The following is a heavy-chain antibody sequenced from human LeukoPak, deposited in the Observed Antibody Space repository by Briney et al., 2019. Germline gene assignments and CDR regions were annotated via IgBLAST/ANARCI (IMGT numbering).Heavy chain of an antibody. Sequence: IPSATLSLTCTVSGYSISSGYYWGWIRQPPGKRLEWVGSIHSSGNTYYNPTLKSRVTISLDTSKNQFSLNLSSVTAADTAVYYCARDETHFYGSGSSNWFDPWGQEILVTVSS. D-gene: IGHD3-10*01. J-gene: IGHJ5*02. CDR2: IHSSGNT. CDR3: ARDETHFYGSGSSNWFDP. V-gene: IGHV4-38-2*02. CDR1: GYSISSGYY.